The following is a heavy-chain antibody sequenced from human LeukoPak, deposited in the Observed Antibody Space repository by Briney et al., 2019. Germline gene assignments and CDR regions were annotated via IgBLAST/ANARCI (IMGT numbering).Heavy chain of an antibody. Sequence: GGSLRLSCAASGFTFSSYGMHWVRQAPGKGLEWVAFIRYDGSNKYYADSVKGRLTISRDNSKNTLYLQMNSLRAEDTAVYYCWASYVQVTSFDYWGQGTLVTVSS. CDR2: IRYDGSNK. CDR3: WASYVQVTSFDY. J-gene: IGHJ4*02. D-gene: IGHD3-16*01. CDR1: GFTFSSYG. V-gene: IGHV3-30*02.